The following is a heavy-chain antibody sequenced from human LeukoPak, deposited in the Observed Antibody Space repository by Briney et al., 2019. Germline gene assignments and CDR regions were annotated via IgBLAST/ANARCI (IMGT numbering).Heavy chain of an antibody. CDR1: GYTFTSYA. CDR2: INTNTGNP. V-gene: IGHV7-4-1*02. J-gene: IGHJ4*02. D-gene: IGHD3-22*01. CDR3: ARAKRRPYYYDSSGYGGLDY. Sequence: GASVKVSCKASGYTFTSYAMNWVRQAPGQGLEWMGWINTNTGNPTYAQGFTGRFVFSLDTSVSTAYLQISSLKAEDTAVYYCARAKRRPYYYDSSGYGGLDYWGQGTLVTVSS.